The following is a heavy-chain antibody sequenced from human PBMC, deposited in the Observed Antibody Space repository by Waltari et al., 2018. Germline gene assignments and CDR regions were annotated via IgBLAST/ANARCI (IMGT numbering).Heavy chain of an antibody. CDR1: GFTFSSYA. Sequence: EVQLLESGGGLVQPGGSLRLSCAASGFTFSSYAMSWVRQAPGKGLEWVSAISGSGGSRYYADAVQGRFTISIDNSKNTLYLQMNSLRAEDTAVYYCAKGRGDFWSGSEGWFDPWGQGTLVTVSS. J-gene: IGHJ5*02. CDR2: ISGSGGSR. D-gene: IGHD3-3*01. CDR3: AKGRGDFWSGSEGWFDP. V-gene: IGHV3-23*01.